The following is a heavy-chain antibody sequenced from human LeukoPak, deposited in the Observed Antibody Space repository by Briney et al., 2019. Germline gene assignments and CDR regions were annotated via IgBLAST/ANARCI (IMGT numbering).Heavy chain of an antibody. CDR1: GGSISSSSYY. Sequence: PSETLSLTFTVSGGSISSSSYYWGWIRQPPGKGLEWIGSIYYSGSTYNNPSLKSRVTVSVDTSKNQFSLTLSSVTAADTAMYYYARQISASSGWRNFDYWGQGTLVTVSS. CDR3: ARQISASSGWRNFDY. CDR2: IYYSGST. V-gene: IGHV4-39*01. J-gene: IGHJ4*02. D-gene: IGHD6-19*01.